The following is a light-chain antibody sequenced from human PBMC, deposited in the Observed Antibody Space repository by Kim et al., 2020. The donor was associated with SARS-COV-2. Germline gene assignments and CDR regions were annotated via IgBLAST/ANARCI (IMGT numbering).Light chain of an antibody. Sequence: VTPGRKASIPCSGDRLGDKYACWYQQKPGQSPVLVIYNDSRRPSGIPGRFSGSNSGNTATLTISGTQAIDEADYYCQAWDNNNGVFGGGTQLTVL. J-gene: IGLJ3*02. V-gene: IGLV3-1*01. CDR1: RLGDKY. CDR3: QAWDNNNGV. CDR2: NDS.